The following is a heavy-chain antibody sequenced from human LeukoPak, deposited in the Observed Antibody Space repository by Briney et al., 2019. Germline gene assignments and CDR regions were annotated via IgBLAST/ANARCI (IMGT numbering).Heavy chain of an antibody. CDR3: ARNQDSSAWSYFDY. CDR1: GFTFSSYG. D-gene: IGHD3-22*01. J-gene: IGHJ4*02. Sequence: GGSLRLSCAASGFTFSSYGMHWVRQAPGKGLEWVAVIWYDGSNKYYADSVKGRFTISRDNSKNTLYLQMNSLRAEDTAVYYCARNQDSSAWSYFDYWGQGTLVTVSS. CDR2: IWYDGSNK. V-gene: IGHV3-33*01.